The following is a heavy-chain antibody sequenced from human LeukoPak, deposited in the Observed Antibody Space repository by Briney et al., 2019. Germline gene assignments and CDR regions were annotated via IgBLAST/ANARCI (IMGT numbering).Heavy chain of an antibody. CDR3: ARLFDYVDY. CDR2: IYYSGST. V-gene: IGHV4-59*08. D-gene: IGHD2-21*01. J-gene: IGHJ4*02. Sequence: SETLSLTCTVSGGSISSYYWSWIRQPPGKGLEWIGYIYYSGSTNYNPSLKSRVTISVDTSKNQLSLKLSSVTAADTAVYYCARLFDYVDYWGQGTLVTVSS. CDR1: GGSISSYY.